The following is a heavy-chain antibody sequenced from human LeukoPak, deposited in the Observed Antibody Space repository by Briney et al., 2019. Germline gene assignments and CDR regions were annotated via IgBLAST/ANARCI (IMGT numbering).Heavy chain of an antibody. CDR1: GFTFSSFT. CDR3: ARGIAPRPSFGY. D-gene: IGHD6-6*01. Sequence: GGSLRLSCAVSGFTFSSFTMNWVRQAPGKGLEGVSYISSSGSTIYYADSVKGRFTISRDNAKNSLYLQMNSLRAEDTAVYYCARGIAPRPSFGYWGQGTLVTVSS. J-gene: IGHJ4*02. CDR2: ISSSGSTI. V-gene: IGHV3-48*01.